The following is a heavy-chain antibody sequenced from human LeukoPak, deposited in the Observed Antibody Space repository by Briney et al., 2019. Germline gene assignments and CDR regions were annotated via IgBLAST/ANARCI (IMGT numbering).Heavy chain of an antibody. CDR1: GYTFTSYD. V-gene: IGHV1-8*01. CDR3: AKNTALTGEFES. Sequence: ASVKVSCKASGYTFTSYDVNWFRQATGQGLEWMGWMNPNSGNTGYAQKFQGRVTLTRDTSISTAYMELSSLRSEDTAVYYCAKNTALTGEFESWGQGTLVTVSS. D-gene: IGHD7-27*01. CDR2: MNPNSGNT. J-gene: IGHJ4*02.